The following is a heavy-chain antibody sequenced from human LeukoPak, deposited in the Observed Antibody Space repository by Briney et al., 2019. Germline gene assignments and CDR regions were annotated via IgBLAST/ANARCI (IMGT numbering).Heavy chain of an antibody. Sequence: GGSLRLSCAASGFTFSSYGMHWVRQAPGKGLEWVAFIRYDGSNKYYADSVKGRFTISRDNSKNTLYLQMNSLRAEDTAVYYCARDVDTAMVNPIHWGQGTLVTVSS. CDR1: GFTFSSYG. CDR2: IRYDGSNK. CDR3: ARDVDTAMVNPIH. V-gene: IGHV3-30*02. D-gene: IGHD5-18*01. J-gene: IGHJ4*02.